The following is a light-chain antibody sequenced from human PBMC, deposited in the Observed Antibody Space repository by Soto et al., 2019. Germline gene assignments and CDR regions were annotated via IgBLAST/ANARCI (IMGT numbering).Light chain of an antibody. J-gene: IGKJ1*01. Sequence: EIVLTQSPATPSLSPGERATLSCRASQSVSSYLAWYQQKPGQAPRLLIYDASNRATGIPARFSGSGSGTDFTLTISSLEPEDFAVYYCQQRSNWSGTFGQGTKVEIK. CDR1: QSVSSY. CDR2: DAS. CDR3: QQRSNWSGT. V-gene: IGKV3-11*01.